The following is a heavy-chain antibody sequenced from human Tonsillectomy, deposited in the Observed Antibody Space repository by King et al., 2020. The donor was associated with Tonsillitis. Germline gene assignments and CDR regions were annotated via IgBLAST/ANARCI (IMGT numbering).Heavy chain of an antibody. J-gene: IGHJ6*02. V-gene: IGHV3-30*18. CDR2: ISYDGSNK. Sequence: VQLVESGGGVVQPGRSLRLSCAASGFTFSSYGMHWVRQAPGKGLEWVAVISYDGSNKYYADSVKGRFTISRDNSKNTLYLQMNSLRAEDTAVYYCAKDLMRYFYWFVGGYYYYYGMDVWRQGTTVTVSS. D-gene: IGHD3-9*01. CDR3: AKDLMRYFYWFVGGYYYYYGMDV. CDR1: GFTFSSYG.